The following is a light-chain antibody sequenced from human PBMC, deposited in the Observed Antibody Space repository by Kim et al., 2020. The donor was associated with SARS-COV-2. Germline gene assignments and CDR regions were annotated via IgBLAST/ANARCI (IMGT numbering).Light chain of an antibody. J-gene: IGLJ3*02. Sequence: SSELTQDPAVSVALGQTVRITCQGDSLRSYYASWYQQKPGQAPVLVIYGKNNRPSGIPDRFSGSSSGNTASLTITGAQAEDEADYYCNSRDSSGNPSYWV. CDR3: NSRDSSGNPSYWV. CDR1: SLRSYY. V-gene: IGLV3-19*01. CDR2: GKN.